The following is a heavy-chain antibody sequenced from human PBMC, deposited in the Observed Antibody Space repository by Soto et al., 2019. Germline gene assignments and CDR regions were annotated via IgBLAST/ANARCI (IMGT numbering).Heavy chain of an antibody. J-gene: IGHJ4*02. CDR2: INESGST. CDR1: GQSFSGHS. D-gene: IGHD1-1*01. CDR3: ARGAGIVALPGELEDVKYDY. Sequence: QVQLQQWGAGLVKPSETLSLSCAVYGQSFSGHSWAWIRQPPGKGLEWIGEINESGSTYYNPSLTSRVTISTDTSNNQYSLQLRSVSAADTAAYFCARGAGIVALPGELEDVKYDYWGQGTLVNVSS. V-gene: IGHV4-34*01.